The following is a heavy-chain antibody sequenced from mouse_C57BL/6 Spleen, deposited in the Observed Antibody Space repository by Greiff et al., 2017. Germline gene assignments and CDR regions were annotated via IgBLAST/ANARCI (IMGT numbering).Heavy chain of an antibody. Sequence: VQLKESGGGLVKPGGSLKLSCAASGFTFSDYGMHWVRQAPEKGLEWVAYISSGSSTIYYADTVKGRFTISRDNAKNTLFLQMTSLRSEDTAMYYCARRTGPLAMDYWGQGTSVTVSS. J-gene: IGHJ4*01. CDR1: GFTFSDYG. D-gene: IGHD4-1*01. V-gene: IGHV5-17*01. CDR2: ISSGSSTI. CDR3: ARRTGPLAMDY.